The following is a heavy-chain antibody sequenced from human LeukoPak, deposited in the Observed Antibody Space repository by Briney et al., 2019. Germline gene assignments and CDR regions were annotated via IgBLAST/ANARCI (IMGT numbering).Heavy chain of an antibody. CDR1: GFAFSGFA. Sequence: PGGSLRLSCSASGFAFSGFAMGWVRQAPGKGLEWVSSISGSGGNTYYADSVEGRFTISRDNAKNSLYLHMNSLRAEDTAVYYCAKDQGIAVAGWFDPWGQGTLVTVSS. J-gene: IGHJ5*02. CDR3: AKDQGIAVAGWFDP. CDR2: ISGSGGNT. V-gene: IGHV3-23*01. D-gene: IGHD6-19*01.